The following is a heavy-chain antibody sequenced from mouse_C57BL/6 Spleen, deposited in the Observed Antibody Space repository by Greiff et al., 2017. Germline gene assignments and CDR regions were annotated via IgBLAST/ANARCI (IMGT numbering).Heavy chain of an antibody. CDR3: GRRDDDGYYAMDD. CDR2: ISRGSSTI. D-gene: IGHD2-4*01. Sequence: EVQVVESGGGLVKPGGSLKLSCAASGFTFSDYGMHWVRQAPEKGLEWVAYISRGSSTIYYADTVKGRFTISGDNATNTLFLQRTSLRAEDTAMYYGGRRDDDGYYAMDDWGQGASVTVSS. J-gene: IGHJ4*01. CDR1: GFTFSDYG. V-gene: IGHV5-17*01.